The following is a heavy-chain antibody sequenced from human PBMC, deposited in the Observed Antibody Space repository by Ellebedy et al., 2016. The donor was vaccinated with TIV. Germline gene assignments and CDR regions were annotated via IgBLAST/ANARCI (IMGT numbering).Heavy chain of an antibody. D-gene: IGHD1-7*01. Sequence: MPSETLSLTCTVSGGSISSGDYYWSWIRQPPGKGLEWIGYIYYSGSTYYNPSLKSRVTISVDTSKNQFSLKLSSVTAADTAVFYCARQGWNSFRFNYYYYGMDVWGQGTTVTVSS. V-gene: IGHV4-30-4*01. CDR3: ARQGWNSFRFNYYYYGMDV. CDR2: IYYSGST. CDR1: GGSISSGDYY. J-gene: IGHJ6*02.